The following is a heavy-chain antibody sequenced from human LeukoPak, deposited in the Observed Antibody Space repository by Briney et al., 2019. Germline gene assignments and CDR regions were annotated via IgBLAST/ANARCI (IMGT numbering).Heavy chain of an antibody. Sequence: ASVKVSCKASGGTFSSYAISWVRQAPGQGLEWMGWISAYNGNTNYAQKLQGRVTMTTDTSTSTAYMELTSLRSDDTAVYYCARDSHRSTIFGVIIPLGFDYWGQGTLVTVSS. CDR3: ARDSHRSTIFGVIIPLGFDY. CDR2: ISAYNGNT. D-gene: IGHD3-3*01. J-gene: IGHJ4*02. CDR1: GGTFSSYA. V-gene: IGHV1-18*01.